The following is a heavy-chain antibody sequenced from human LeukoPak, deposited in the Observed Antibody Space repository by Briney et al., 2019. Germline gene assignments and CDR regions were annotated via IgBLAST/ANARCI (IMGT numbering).Heavy chain of an antibody. Sequence: SETLSLTCTVSGGSISSYYWSWIRQPPGKGLEWIGYIYYSGSTNYNPSLKSRVTISVDTSKNQFSLKLSSVTAADTAVYYCARGGIRLWPYLPLDYWGQGTLVTVSS. CDR3: ARGGIRLWPYLPLDY. D-gene: IGHD5-18*01. CDR1: GGSISSYY. CDR2: IYYSGST. J-gene: IGHJ4*02. V-gene: IGHV4-59*01.